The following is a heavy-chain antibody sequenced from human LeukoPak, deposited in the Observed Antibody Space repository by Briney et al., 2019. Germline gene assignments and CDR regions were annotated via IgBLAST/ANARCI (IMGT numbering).Heavy chain of an antibody. V-gene: IGHV1-46*01. CDR1: GYTFTAYY. CDR2: INPSGGST. J-gene: IGHJ2*01. CDR3: ARCDHFEVAARRDWYLDL. D-gene: IGHD2-15*01. Sequence: ASVKVSCKAYGYTFTAYYMHWVRQAPGQGLEWMGIINPSGGSTTYAQKFQGRVTMTRDMSTSTVYMELSSLRSEDTAVYYCARCDHFEVAARRDWYLDLWGRGTLVTVSS.